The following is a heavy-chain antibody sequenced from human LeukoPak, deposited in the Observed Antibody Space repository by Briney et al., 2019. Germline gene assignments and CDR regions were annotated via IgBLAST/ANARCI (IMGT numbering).Heavy chain of an antibody. D-gene: IGHD4-17*01. V-gene: IGHV4-34*01. CDR2: INQSGIT. Sequence: SETLSLTCAVYGGSLISYYWSWIRQPPGKGLEWIGEINQSGITSYNSSLKSRVTISKDTSKNQFSLKLSSVTAADTGVYYCARGGTGRYGDYASPWNYWGQGTLVTVSS. J-gene: IGHJ4*02. CDR1: GGSLISYY. CDR3: ARGGTGRYGDYASPWNY.